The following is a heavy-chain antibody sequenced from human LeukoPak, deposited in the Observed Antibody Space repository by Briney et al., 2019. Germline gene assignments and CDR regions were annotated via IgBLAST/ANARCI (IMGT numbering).Heavy chain of an antibody. CDR3: ARRVSYDSSGYYFIVPDAFDV. Sequence: SETLSLTCTVSGGSISSSSYYWGWIRQPPGKGLEWTGSIYYSGSTYYNPSLKSRVTISVDTSKNQFSLKLSSVTAADTAVYYCARRVSYDSSGYYFIVPDAFDVWGQGTMVTVSS. CDR2: IYYSGST. V-gene: IGHV4-39*01. J-gene: IGHJ3*01. CDR1: GGSISSSSYY. D-gene: IGHD3-22*01.